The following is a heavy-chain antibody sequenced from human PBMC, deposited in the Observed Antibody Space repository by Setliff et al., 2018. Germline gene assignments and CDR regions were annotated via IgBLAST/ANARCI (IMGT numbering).Heavy chain of an antibody. CDR2: IYSSGNT. J-gene: IGHJ4*02. V-gene: IGHV4-39*07. Sequence: SETLSLTCTVSGDSIRSSRYYWGWIRQPPGKGLEWIGSIYSSGNTYYNPSLKRRVTISVDTTKNQFSLQLNSVTAADTAVYYCAASRAYTGAVEEWFLPKTFDFWGQGSPVTVSS. CDR1: GDSIRSSRYY. CDR3: AASRAYTGAVEEWFLPKTFDF. D-gene: IGHD3-10*01.